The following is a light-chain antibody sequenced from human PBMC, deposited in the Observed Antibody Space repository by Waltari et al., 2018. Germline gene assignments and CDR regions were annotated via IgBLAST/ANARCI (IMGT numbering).Light chain of an antibody. CDR2: WAS. CDR3: QVYGSSPLT. J-gene: IGKJ4*01. V-gene: IGKV4-1*01. Sequence: DIVMTQSPDSLAVSLGERATINCKSSQSVLYTSNNKNYLAWYQQKPGQPPKLLIYWASTREAGVPDRFSGSGSGTDFTLTISRLEPEDFAVYYCQVYGSSPLTFGGGTKVEI. CDR1: QSVLYTSNNKNY.